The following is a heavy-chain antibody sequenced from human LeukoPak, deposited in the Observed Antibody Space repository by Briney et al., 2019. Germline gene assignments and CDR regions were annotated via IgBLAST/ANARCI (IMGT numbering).Heavy chain of an antibody. CDR1: GGSISSGDYY. D-gene: IGHD5-18*01. V-gene: IGHV4-30-4*01. Sequence: SETLSLTCTVSGGSISSGDYYWSWIRPPPGKGLEWIGYIYYSGSTYYNPSLKSRVTISVDTSKNQFSLKLSSVTAADTAVYYCARRGYSYGLTYFDYWGQGTLVTVSS. CDR2: IYYSGST. J-gene: IGHJ4*02. CDR3: ARRGYSYGLTYFDY.